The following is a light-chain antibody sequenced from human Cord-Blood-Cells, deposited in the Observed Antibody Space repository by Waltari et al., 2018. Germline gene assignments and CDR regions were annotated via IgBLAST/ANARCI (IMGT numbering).Light chain of an antibody. V-gene: IGKV4-1*01. Sequence: DIVMTQYPASLPVSLGERATINCKASQRVLYSSNNKNYLAWYQQKPGQPPKLLIYWASTRESGVPDRFSGSGSGTDFTLTISSLQAEDVAVYYCQQYYSTPPTLGQGTKLEIK. CDR1: QRVLYSSNNKNY. CDR3: QQYYSTPPT. J-gene: IGKJ2*01. CDR2: WAS.